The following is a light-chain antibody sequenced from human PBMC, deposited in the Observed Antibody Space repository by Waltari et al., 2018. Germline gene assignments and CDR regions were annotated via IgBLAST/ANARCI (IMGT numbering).Light chain of an antibody. CDR1: QRVSNN. V-gene: IGKV3-15*01. J-gene: IGKJ1*01. Sequence: EMVLTQSPSTLSASLGERLTLSCRASQRVSNNIAWYQHKPGHGPSLLIYDASTRATDVPPRFSGSGSGTDFTLTISSLQSEDFAIYYCQQYEQWPPWAFGPGTKVEIK. CDR3: QQYEQWPPWA. CDR2: DAS.